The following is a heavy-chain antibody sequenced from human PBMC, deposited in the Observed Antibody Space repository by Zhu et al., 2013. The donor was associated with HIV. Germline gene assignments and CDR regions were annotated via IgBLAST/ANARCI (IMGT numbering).Heavy chain of an antibody. V-gene: IGHV1-69*06. CDR1: GGAFSSDA. Sequence: QVQLVQSAAEVKKPGSSVKVSCKASGGAFSSDAFSWVRQAPGQGLEWMGDIIPIFETANYAQKFQGRVTITADKSTSTVYMELPSLRSDDTAVYYCANEMYHTSGGYFYYGMDVWGQGTTVIVSS. CDR3: ANEMYHTSGGYFYYGMDV. D-gene: IGHD3-22*01. CDR2: IIPIFETA. J-gene: IGHJ6*02.